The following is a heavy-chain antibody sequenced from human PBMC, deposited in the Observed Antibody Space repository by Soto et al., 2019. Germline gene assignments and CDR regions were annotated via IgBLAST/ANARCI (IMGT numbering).Heavy chain of an antibody. Sequence: QITLKESGPTLVKPTQTLTLTCTFSGFSLSTSGVGVGWIRQPPGKALEWLALIYWDDDKRYSPSLKSRLTITKANSKNQVVLTMTNMHPVDTATYSCAHRVSPPDLGGQSYPYCYYSGMDVWGQGTTVTVSS. D-gene: IGHD3-16*01. CDR1: GFSLSTSGVG. V-gene: IGHV2-5*02. CDR3: AHRVSPPDLGGQSYPYCYYSGMDV. CDR2: IYWDDDK. J-gene: IGHJ6*02.